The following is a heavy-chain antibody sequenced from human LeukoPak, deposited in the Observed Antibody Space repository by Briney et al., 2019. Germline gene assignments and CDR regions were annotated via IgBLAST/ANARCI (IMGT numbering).Heavy chain of an antibody. CDR2: INSDGSST. J-gene: IGHJ4*02. V-gene: IGHV3-74*01. CDR3: VRADPYYFDY. CDR1: GFTFSNYW. Sequence: GGSLRLSCAASGFTFSNYWMYWVRQAPGKGLVWVSRINSDGSSTSYADSVKGRFTISRDNAKNTLYLQMNSLRAEDTAVYYCVRADPYYFDYWGQGTLVTVSS.